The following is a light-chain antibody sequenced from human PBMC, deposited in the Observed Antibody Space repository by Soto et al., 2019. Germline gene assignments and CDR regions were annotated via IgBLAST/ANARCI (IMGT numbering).Light chain of an antibody. Sequence: EIVLTQSPATLSLSPGERATLSCRASQSVGSFLAWYQQKPGQAPRLLIYDTSKRVTGIPARFSGSGSGTDFTLTISSLQPEDFTIYYCQQRSNSPPITFGQ. V-gene: IGKV3-11*01. CDR3: QQRSNSPPIT. CDR1: QSVGSF. CDR2: DTS. J-gene: IGKJ5*01.